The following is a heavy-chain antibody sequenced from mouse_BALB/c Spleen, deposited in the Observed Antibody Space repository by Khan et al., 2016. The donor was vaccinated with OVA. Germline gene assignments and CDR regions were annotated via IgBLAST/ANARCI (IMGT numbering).Heavy chain of an antibody. V-gene: IGHV1-77*01. Sequence: QVQLQQSGAELARPGASVKLSCKTSGYTFTDYNINWMRQRTGQGLEWIGEIYPGSDNTFYNEKFRGKATLTVDKSSSTAYMQLSSLTSEDSAVYFCAREWAAWFPYWGQGTLVTVSA. CDR1: GYTFTDYN. CDR2: IYPGSDNT. J-gene: IGHJ3*01. CDR3: AREWAAWFPY.